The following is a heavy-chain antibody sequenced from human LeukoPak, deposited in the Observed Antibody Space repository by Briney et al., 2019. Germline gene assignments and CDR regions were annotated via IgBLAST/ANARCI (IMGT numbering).Heavy chain of an antibody. CDR1: GGSIRRSSYY. CDR2: FYHSGST. D-gene: IGHD3-22*01. CDR3: ATFDSSGYSDAFDI. V-gene: IGHV4-39*07. J-gene: IGHJ3*02. Sequence: SETLSLTCTVSGGSIRRSSYYWGWLRQTPGKGLEWIGSFYHSGSTYYNPSPQSRVTISVDTSKNQFSLKLSSVTAADTAVYYCATFDSSGYSDAFDIWGQGTMVTVSS.